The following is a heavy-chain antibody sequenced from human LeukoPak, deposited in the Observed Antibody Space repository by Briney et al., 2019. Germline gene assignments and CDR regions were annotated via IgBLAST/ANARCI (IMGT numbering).Heavy chain of an antibody. CDR2: IYYTGSI. CDR1: GDSISSSGYY. CDR3: ARHRRADFRPACPIDY. Sequence: SETLSLTCTVSGDSISSSGYYWKWIRQPPGKGLEWIATIYYTGSIYYNPFLKSRVAMSVDTSKNQFSLNVNSVTAADTAVYFCARHRRADFRPACPIDYWGQGILVTVSS. D-gene: IGHD3-3*01. V-gene: IGHV4-39*01. J-gene: IGHJ4*02.